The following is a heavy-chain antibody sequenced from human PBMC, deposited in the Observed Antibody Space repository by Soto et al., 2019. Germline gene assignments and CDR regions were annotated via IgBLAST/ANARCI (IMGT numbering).Heavy chain of an antibody. V-gene: IGHV3-11*05. J-gene: IGHJ4*02. CDR3: SRGGGGGVFAH. CDR1: GFTFSDHY. CDR2: ISPGGRYT. Sequence: QVQLVESGGGLVKPGGSLRLSCATSGFTFSDHYMTWIRQAPGKGLEFISYISPGGRYTNYGDSVKGRFTISRDNAKNKLFLQVNTLRDVDTAVYYCSRGGGGGVFAHWGEGTLVTVST. D-gene: IGHD2-21*01.